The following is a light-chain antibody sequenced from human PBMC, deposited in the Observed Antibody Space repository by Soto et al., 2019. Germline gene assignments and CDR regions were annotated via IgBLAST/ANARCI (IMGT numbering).Light chain of an antibody. J-gene: IGLJ2*01. CDR2: GNS. CDR3: QSHDSSLSGSV. CDR1: SSNIGAGYD. Sequence: QSVLTQSPSVSGAPGQRVTISCTGSSSNIGAGYDVHWYQQLPGTAPKLLIYGNSNRPSGVPDRFSGSKSGTSASLAITGLQAEDEADYYCQSHDSSLSGSVFGGGTKLTVL. V-gene: IGLV1-40*01.